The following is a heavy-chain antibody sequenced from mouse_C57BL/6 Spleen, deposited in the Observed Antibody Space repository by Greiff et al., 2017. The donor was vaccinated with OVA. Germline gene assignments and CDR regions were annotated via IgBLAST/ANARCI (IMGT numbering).Heavy chain of an antibody. J-gene: IGHJ4*01. CDR1: GFSLTSYG. CDR2: IWSGGST. D-gene: IGHD1-1*01. V-gene: IGHV2-2*01. CDR3: ARPSTVVAGYYAMDY. Sequence: VQGVESGPGLVQPSQSLSITCTVSGFSLTSYGVHWVRQSPGKGLEWLGVIWSGGSTDYNAAFISRLSISKDNSKSQVFFKMNSLQADDTAIYYCARPSTVVAGYYAMDYWGQGTSVTVSS.